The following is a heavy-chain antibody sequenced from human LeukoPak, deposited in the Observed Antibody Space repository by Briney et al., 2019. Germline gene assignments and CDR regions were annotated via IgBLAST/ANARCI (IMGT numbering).Heavy chain of an antibody. J-gene: IGHJ4*02. CDR2: FDPEDGET. Sequence: ASVKVSCKVSGYTLTELSMHWVRQAPGKGLEWMGGFDPEDGETIYAQKFQGRVTMTEDTSTDTAYMELSSLRSEDTAVYYCATGRGPSRAVVIIYFDYWGQGTLVTVSS. CDR3: ATGRGPSRAVVIIYFDY. D-gene: IGHD3-3*01. CDR1: GYTLTELS. V-gene: IGHV1-24*01.